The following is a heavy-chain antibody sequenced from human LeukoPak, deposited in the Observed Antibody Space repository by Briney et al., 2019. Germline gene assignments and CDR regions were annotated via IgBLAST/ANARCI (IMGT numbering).Heavy chain of an antibody. Sequence: SETLSLTCAVSGYSISSGHYWGWIRQPPGKGLEWIGSIYHSGSTYYNPSLKSRVTISVDTSKNQFSLKLSSVTAADTAVYYCARVGSGYDLFDYWGQGTLVTVSS. CDR3: ARVGSGYDLFDY. J-gene: IGHJ4*02. CDR2: IYHSGST. V-gene: IGHV4-38-2*01. D-gene: IGHD5-12*01. CDR1: GYSISSGHY.